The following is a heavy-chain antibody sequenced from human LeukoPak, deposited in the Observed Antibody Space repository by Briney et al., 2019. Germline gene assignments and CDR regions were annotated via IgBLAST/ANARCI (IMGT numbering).Heavy chain of an antibody. Sequence: GGSLRLSCAASGFTFSSYAMSWVRQAPGKGLEWVSAISGSGGSTYYADSVKGRFTISRDNSKNTLYLQMNSLRAEDTSVYYCAKASMVRGAKYWFDPWGQGTLVTVSS. CDR2: ISGSGGST. CDR1: GFTFSSYA. CDR3: AKASMVRGAKYWFDP. D-gene: IGHD3-10*01. J-gene: IGHJ5*02. V-gene: IGHV3-23*01.